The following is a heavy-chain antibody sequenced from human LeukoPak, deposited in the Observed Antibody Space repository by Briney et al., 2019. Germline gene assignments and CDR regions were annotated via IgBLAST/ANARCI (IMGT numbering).Heavy chain of an antibody. Sequence: GGSLRLSCAASGFTFGGYDMNWVRQAPGKGLEWVSYIGSSGGTKYYADPVKGRFTISRDNAKNSMSLQMNSLRAVDTAVYYCAREFGGIFDFWGQGNLVTVSS. V-gene: IGHV3-48*03. D-gene: IGHD3-3*01. CDR1: GFTFGGYD. CDR3: AREFGGIFDF. J-gene: IGHJ4*02. CDR2: IGSSGGTK.